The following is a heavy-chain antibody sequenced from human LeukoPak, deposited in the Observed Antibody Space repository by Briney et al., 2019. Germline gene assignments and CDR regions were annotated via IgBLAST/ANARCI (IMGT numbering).Heavy chain of an antibody. Sequence: PSETLSLTCAVYGWSFNDHYWNWIRQPPGKGLGWIGEINARGDTNFNPSLKSRVTISVDSSKNQFSLALRSMIAADTAVYYCARGQVPAARGYNWFDPWGQGTLVTVSS. CDR1: GWSFNDHY. D-gene: IGHD2-2*01. CDR3: ARGQVPAARGYNWFDP. V-gene: IGHV4-34*01. CDR2: INARGDT. J-gene: IGHJ5*02.